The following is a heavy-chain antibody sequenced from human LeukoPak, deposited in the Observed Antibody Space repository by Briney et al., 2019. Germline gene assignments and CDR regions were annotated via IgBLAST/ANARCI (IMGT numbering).Heavy chain of an antibody. CDR2: INPNSGGT. CDR3: AGVSPSVSSSWSVGFYYYYYMDV. Sequence: EASVKVSCKASGYTFTGYYMHWVRQAPGQGLEWMGWINPNSGGTNYAQKFQGRVTMTRDTSISTAYMELSRLRSDDTAVYYCAGVSPSVSSSWSVGFYYYYYMDVWGKGTTVTVSS. CDR1: GYTFTGYY. J-gene: IGHJ6*03. D-gene: IGHD6-13*01. V-gene: IGHV1-2*02.